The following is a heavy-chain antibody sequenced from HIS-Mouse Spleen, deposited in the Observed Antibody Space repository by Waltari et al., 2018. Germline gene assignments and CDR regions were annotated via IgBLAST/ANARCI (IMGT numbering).Heavy chain of an antibody. V-gene: IGHV4-39*07. CDR1: GGSISSSSYY. D-gene: IGHD6-13*01. Sequence: QLQLQESGPGLVKPSETLSLTRTVSGGSISSSSYYWGWIRQPPGKGLEWIGSIYYSGSTYSNPSLKSRGTISVDTSKNQFSLKLSSGTAADTAVYYCAREIPYSSSWYDWYFDLWGRGTLVTVSS. CDR3: AREIPYSSSWYDWYFDL. J-gene: IGHJ2*01. CDR2: IYYSGST.